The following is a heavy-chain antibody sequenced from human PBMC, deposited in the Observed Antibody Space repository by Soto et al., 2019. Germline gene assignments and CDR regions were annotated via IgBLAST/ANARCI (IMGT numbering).Heavy chain of an antibody. J-gene: IGHJ5*02. Sequence: SETLSLTCTVSGGSINNYYWSWIRQPPGKGLEWIGYVYYNGNTDYNPSLQSRVTISKDTSTNQSYLKLTSVTAADTAVYYCARHRGVAGWFDPWGQGTLVTVSS. V-gene: IGHV4-59*08. CDR2: VYYNGNT. CDR3: ARHRGVAGWFDP. CDR1: GGSINNYY. D-gene: IGHD6-19*01.